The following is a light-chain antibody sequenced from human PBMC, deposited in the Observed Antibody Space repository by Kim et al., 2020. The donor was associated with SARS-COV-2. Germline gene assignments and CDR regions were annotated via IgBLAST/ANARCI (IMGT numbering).Light chain of an antibody. CDR3: QQHNSYPWT. Sequence: ASVGDRVTISCQASQDIRNDLGWYQQNPGRAPKLLIYGASNLQSGVPARFSGSGSGTDFTLTISSLQPEDIATYYCQQHNSYPWTFGQGTKVEIK. V-gene: IGKV1-17*01. CDR2: GAS. J-gene: IGKJ1*01. CDR1: QDIRND.